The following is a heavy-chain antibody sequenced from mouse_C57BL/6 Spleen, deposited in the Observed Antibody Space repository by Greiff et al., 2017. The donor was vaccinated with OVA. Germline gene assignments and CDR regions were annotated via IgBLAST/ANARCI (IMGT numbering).Heavy chain of an antibody. CDR3: ARDWGWIPGDRYFDV. Sequence: EVQVVESGPGLVKPSQSLSLTCSVTGYSITSGYYWNWIRQFPGNKLEWMGYISYDGSNNYNPTLKNRISITRDTSKNPFFLKLKAVTTEDTATSDCARDWGWIPGDRYFDVWGTGTTVTVSS. CDR2: ISYDGSN. CDR1: GYSITSGYY. V-gene: IGHV3-6*01. J-gene: IGHJ1*03. D-gene: IGHD2-3*01.